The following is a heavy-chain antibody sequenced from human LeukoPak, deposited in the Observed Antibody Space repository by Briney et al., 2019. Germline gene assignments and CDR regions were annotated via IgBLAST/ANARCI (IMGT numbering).Heavy chain of an antibody. V-gene: IGHV3-23*01. Sequence: GGSLRLSCAASGFTFSGFAMSWIRQAPGKGLEWVSSISRSGESTFYADSVRGRFTISRDNAQNSLYLQMSSLRAEDTAVYYCAGDDSSGYYFTGYFNFWGQGALVTVSS. D-gene: IGHD3-22*01. J-gene: IGHJ4*02. CDR2: ISRSGEST. CDR1: GFTFSGFA. CDR3: AGDDSSGYYFTGYFNF.